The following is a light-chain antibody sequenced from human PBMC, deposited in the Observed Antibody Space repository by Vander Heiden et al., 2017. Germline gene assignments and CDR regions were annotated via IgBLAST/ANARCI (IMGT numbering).Light chain of an antibody. CDR2: GAS. J-gene: IGKJ2*01. V-gene: IGKV3-20*01. CDR3: QQYHCETLMYT. Sequence: STGERATLSCRASQSVSSSYLAWYQQKPCQAPRLLIYGASSRATGIPDRFSGSGSGTDFTLTISRLEPEDFAVYYCQQYHCETLMYTFGQGTRVEIK. CDR1: QSVSSSY.